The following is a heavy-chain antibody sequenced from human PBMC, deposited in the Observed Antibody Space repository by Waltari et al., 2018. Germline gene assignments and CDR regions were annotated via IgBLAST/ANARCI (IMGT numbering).Heavy chain of an antibody. J-gene: IGHJ4*02. CDR3: ARSSSCSSTSCRYYFDY. CDR1: GGSISSYY. D-gene: IGHD2-2*01. Sequence: QVQLQESGPGLVKPSETLSLTCTVSGGSISSYYWSWLRQPPGKGLEWIGYIYYSGSTNYNPSLKSRVTISVDTSKNQFSLKLSSVTAADTAVYYCARSSSCSSTSCRYYFDYWGQGTLVTVSS. V-gene: IGHV4-59*01. CDR2: IYYSGST.